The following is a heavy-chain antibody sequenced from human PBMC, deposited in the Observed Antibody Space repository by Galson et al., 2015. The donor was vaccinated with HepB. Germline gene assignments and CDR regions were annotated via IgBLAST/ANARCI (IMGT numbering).Heavy chain of an antibody. CDR1: GYTFTSYA. J-gene: IGHJ6*02. CDR3: ARDSRLELHLNNYYSYGMDV. D-gene: IGHD1-7*01. Sequence: SVKVSCKASGYTFTSYALSWVRQAPGQGLEWMGWVSGYDGSANYAPKFQGRVTMTTEKSTGTAYMEMRSLRSDDTAVYYCARDSRLELHLNNYYSYGMDVWGQGTAVTVS. V-gene: IGHV1-18*01. CDR2: VSGYDGSA.